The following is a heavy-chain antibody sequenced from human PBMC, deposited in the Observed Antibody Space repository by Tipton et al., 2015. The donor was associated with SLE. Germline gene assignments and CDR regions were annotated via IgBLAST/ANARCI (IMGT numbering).Heavy chain of an antibody. J-gene: IGHJ4*02. Sequence: TLSLTCTVSGSSSSSGYFWGWIRQSPGKGLELIGTIYQSGSTYYGPSFKSRVTISVDTSKNQFSLQRTSVTAADTALYYCTSGSGGYQRTDYWGQGTLVTVSS. V-gene: IGHV4-38-2*02. CDR1: GSSSSSGYF. D-gene: IGHD5-12*01. CDR3: TSGSGGYQRTDY. CDR2: IYQSGST.